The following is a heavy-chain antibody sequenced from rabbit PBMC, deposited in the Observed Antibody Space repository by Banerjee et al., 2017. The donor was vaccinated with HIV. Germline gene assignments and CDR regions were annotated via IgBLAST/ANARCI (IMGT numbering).Heavy chain of an antibody. J-gene: IGHJ4*01. CDR1: IFSFSSTYY. CDR2: IYAGSAGTT. D-gene: IGHD6-1*01. Sequence: QEQLEESGGDLVKPEGSLTLTCTASIFSFSSTYYMCWVRQAPGKGLEWIGCIYAGSAGTTYYASWAKGRFTISKTSSTTVTLQMTSLTAADTATYFCARRTYNFYGYFNLWGPGTLVTVS. V-gene: IGHV1S45*01. CDR3: ARRTYNFYGYFNL.